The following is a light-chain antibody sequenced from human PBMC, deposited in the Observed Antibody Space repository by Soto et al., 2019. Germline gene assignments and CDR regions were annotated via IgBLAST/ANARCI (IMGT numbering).Light chain of an antibody. CDR2: DDS. CDR3: SSYTSAYSLPGV. V-gene: IGLV3-21*02. CDR1: NIGRKS. Sequence: SYELTQPPPVSVAPGQTATITCGGNNIGRKSVHWYQQKPGQAPVLVVRDDSGRPSGIPERFSGSKSGNTASLTISGLQSDDEADYYCSSYTSAYSLPGVFGGGTKLTVL. J-gene: IGLJ3*02.